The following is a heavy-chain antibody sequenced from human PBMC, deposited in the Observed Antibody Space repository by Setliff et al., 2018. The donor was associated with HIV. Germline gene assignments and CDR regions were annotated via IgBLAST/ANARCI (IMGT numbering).Heavy chain of an antibody. J-gene: IGHJ4*02. CDR3: ARVPQLYCSAGSCYVGGVDH. CDR1: GGSISSADHH. CDR2: IYYSGTT. D-gene: IGHD2-15*01. Sequence: SETLSLTCTVSGGSISSADHHWSWIRQPPGKGLEWIGYIYYSGTTYYNPSLKSRPTISVDTSKNQFSLNLSSVTAADTAVYYCARVPQLYCSAGSCYVGGVDHWGQGSLVTV. V-gene: IGHV4-30-4*01.